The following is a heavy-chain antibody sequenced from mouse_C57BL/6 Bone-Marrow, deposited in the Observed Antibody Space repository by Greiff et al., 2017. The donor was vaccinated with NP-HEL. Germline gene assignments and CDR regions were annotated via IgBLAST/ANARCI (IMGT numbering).Heavy chain of an antibody. D-gene: IGHD2-5*01. CDR3: ARSDYSNLYWYFDV. Sequence: QVQLQQSGAELVRPGTSVKVSCKASGYAFTNYLIEWVKQRPGQGLEWIGVINPGSGGTNYNEKFKGKATLTADKSSSTAYMQLSSLTSEDSAVYFCARSDYSNLYWYFDVWGTVTTVTVSS. J-gene: IGHJ1*03. V-gene: IGHV1-54*01. CDR2: INPGSGGT. CDR1: GYAFTNYL.